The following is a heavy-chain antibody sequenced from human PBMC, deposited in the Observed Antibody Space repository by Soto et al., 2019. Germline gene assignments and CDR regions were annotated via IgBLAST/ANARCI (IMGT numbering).Heavy chain of an antibody. CDR1: GGSVNSGGYS. CDR2: ISPSGSP. J-gene: IGHJ5*02. CDR3: ARGVLA. D-gene: IGHD2-8*01. Sequence: TLSLTCSVSGGSVNSGGYSWSWIRQPPGKGLEWIGFISPSGSPAYNPSLKSRVTISVDRSNNQISLELSSVTAADTAVYYCARGVLAWGPGTLVTVSS. V-gene: IGHV4-30-2*01.